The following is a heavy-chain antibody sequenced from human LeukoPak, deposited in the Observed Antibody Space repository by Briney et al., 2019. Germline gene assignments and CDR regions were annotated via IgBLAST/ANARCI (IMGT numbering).Heavy chain of an antibody. CDR2: ISYDGSNK. CDR1: GFTFSSYA. CDR3: ATSLSGIFDY. D-gene: IGHD2-15*01. J-gene: IGHJ4*02. Sequence: EGSLRLSCAASGFTFSSYAMHWVRQAPGKGLEWVAVISYDGSNKYYADSVKGRFTISRDNSKNTLYLQMNSLRAEDTAVYYCATSLSGIFDYWGQGTLVTVSS. V-gene: IGHV3-30-3*01.